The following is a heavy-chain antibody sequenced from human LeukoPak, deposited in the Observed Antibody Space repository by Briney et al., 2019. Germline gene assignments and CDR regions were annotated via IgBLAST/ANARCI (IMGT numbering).Heavy chain of an antibody. CDR1: GYTFTGYY. Sequence: SVKVSCKAAGYTFTGYYIFWLRQAPGQGLEWMGWINPNSGDTNHTLKFQGRVTLTRDTSISTAYMELTSLRSDDTAVYYCARDVPEYCTSRSCSDLLAYWGQGSLVTVSS. CDR2: INPNSGDT. D-gene: IGHD2-2*01. V-gene: IGHV1-2*02. J-gene: IGHJ4*02. CDR3: ARDVPEYCTSRSCSDLLAY.